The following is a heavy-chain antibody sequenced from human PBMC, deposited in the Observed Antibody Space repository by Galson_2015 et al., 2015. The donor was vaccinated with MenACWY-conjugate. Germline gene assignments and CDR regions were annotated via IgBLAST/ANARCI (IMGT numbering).Heavy chain of an antibody. Sequence: TLSLPCPVSGGSISSGSYCWHWIRPPAGQGLEWIGLIYTSGTTNYNPSLRSRVTISLDTSKNQFSLILNSVTAADTAVYYCAREGSIWGQGTLVTVAS. CDR2: IYTSGTT. D-gene: IGHD2-15*01. CDR3: AREGSI. J-gene: IGHJ3*02. CDR1: GGSISSGSYC. V-gene: IGHV4-61*02.